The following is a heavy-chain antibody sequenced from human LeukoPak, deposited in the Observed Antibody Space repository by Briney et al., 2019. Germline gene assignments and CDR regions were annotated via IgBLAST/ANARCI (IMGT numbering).Heavy chain of an antibody. CDR2: INHSGST. CDR1: GGSFSGYY. CDR3: ARALIVATISSFYYYYGMDV. J-gene: IGHJ6*02. Sequence: SETLSLTCAVYGGSFSGYYWSWIRQPPGKGLERIGEINHSGSTNYNPSLKSRVTISVDTSKNQFSLKLSSVTAADTAVYYCARALIVATISSFYYYYGMDVWGQGTTVTVSS. D-gene: IGHD5-12*01. V-gene: IGHV4-34*01.